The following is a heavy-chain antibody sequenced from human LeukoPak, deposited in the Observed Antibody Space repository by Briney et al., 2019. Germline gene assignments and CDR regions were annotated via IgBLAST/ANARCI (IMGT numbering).Heavy chain of an antibody. CDR3: ARDSGDSSSWYRT. CDR1: GGSIGSGGYY. J-gene: IGHJ4*02. CDR2: IYDSGNT. V-gene: IGHV4-30-2*01. Sequence: SQTLSLTCTVSGGSIGSGGYYWSWIRQPPGKGLEWIAYIYDSGNTYYNASLKSRVTISVDRSKNQFSLKLSSVTAADTAVYYCARDSGDSSSWYRTWGQGTLVTVSS. D-gene: IGHD6-13*01.